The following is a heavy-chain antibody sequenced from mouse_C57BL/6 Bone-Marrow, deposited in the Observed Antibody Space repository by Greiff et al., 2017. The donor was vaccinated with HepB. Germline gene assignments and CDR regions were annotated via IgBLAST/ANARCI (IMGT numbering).Heavy chain of an antibody. CDR2: INPGSGGT. Sequence: VQWVESGAELVRPGTSVKVSCKASGYAFTNYLIEWVKQRPGQGLEWIGVINPGSGGTNYNEKFKGKATLTADKSSSTAYMQLSSLTSEDSAVYFCARGDEYWGQGTTLTVSS. CDR1: GYAFTNYL. V-gene: IGHV1-54*01. J-gene: IGHJ2*01. CDR3: ARGDEY.